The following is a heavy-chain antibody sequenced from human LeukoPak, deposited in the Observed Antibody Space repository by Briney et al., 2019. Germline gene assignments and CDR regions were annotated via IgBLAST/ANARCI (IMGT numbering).Heavy chain of an antibody. D-gene: IGHD6-13*01. CDR2: INPNSGGT. Sequence: ASVKVPCKASGYTFTGYYMHWVRQAPGQGLEWMGWINPNSGGTNYAQKFQGRVTMTRDTSISTAYMELSRLRSDDTAVYYCASAAGMGYYYYGMDVWGQGTTVTVSS. CDR3: ASAAGMGYYYYGMDV. J-gene: IGHJ6*02. CDR1: GYTFTGYY. V-gene: IGHV1-2*02.